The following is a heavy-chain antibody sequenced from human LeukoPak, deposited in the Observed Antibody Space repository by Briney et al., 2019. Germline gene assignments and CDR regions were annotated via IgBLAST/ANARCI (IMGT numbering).Heavy chain of an antibody. CDR3: VRTPPNWGFDY. V-gene: IGHV1-8*02. CDR2: MSPNSGDT. D-gene: IGHD3-16*01. J-gene: IGHJ4*02. Sequence: ASVKVSCKASGGTFSSYAISWVRQAPGQGLEWLGWMSPNSGDTGYAQKFQGRVTMTSDSSISTAFMELSSLRSEDTAIYYCVRTPPNWGFDYWGQGTLVTVSS. CDR1: GGTFSSYA.